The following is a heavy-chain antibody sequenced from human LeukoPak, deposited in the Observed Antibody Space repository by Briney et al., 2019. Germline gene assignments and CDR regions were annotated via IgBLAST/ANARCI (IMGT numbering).Heavy chain of an antibody. CDR3: AKDRDDYVWGSYLGAFDI. J-gene: IGHJ3*02. V-gene: IGHV3-23*01. Sequence: PGGSLRLSCAASGFTFSSYAMSWVCEAPGKGLEWVSPISGSGGSTYYADSVKGRFTISRDNSKNTLYLQMNSLRAEDTAVFYCAKDRDDYVWGSYLGAFDIWGQGTMVTVSS. CDR1: GFTFSSYA. D-gene: IGHD3-16*01. CDR2: ISGSGGST.